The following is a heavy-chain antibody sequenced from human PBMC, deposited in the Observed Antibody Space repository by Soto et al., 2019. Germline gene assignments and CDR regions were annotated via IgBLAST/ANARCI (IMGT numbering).Heavy chain of an antibody. V-gene: IGHV4-39*01. J-gene: IGHJ3*02. CDR2: IYYSGST. CDR1: GGSISSSSYY. CDR3: ARRLPLRITMIVVAPWGAFDI. Sequence: SETLSLTCTVSGGSISSSSYYWGWIRQPPGKGLEWIGSIYYSGSTYYNPSLKSRVTISVDTSKNQFSLKLSSVTAADTAVYYCARRLPLRITMIVVAPWGAFDIWGQGTMVTFSS. D-gene: IGHD3-22*01.